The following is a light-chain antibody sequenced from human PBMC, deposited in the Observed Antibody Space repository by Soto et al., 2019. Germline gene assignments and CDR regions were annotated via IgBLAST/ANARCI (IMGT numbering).Light chain of an antibody. Sequence: QSVLTQPPSVSAAPGQKVTISCSGSSSNIGNNYVSWYQQLPGTAPKLLIYDNNKRPSGIPDRFSGSKSGTSATLGITGLQTEDEAEYYCGTWDSSLSAAVFGTGTKVTVL. CDR3: GTWDSSLSAAV. J-gene: IGLJ1*01. V-gene: IGLV1-51*01. CDR2: DNN. CDR1: SSNIGNNY.